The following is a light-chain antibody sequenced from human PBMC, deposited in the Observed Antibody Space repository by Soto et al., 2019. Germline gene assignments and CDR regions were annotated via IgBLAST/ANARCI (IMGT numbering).Light chain of an antibody. CDR1: SSDVGGYNY. CDR3: SSYTCSSTYVV. CDR2: DVS. J-gene: IGLJ2*01. Sequence: QSALTQPASVSGSPGQSITISCTGTSSDVGGYNYVSWYQQQPGKAPKLMIYDVSNRPSGVSNRFSGSKSGNTASLTISGLQAEDEADYYCSSYTCSSTYVVFGGGTQLTVL. V-gene: IGLV2-14*01.